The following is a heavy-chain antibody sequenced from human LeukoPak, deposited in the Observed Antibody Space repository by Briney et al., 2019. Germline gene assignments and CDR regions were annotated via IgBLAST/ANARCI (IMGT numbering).Heavy chain of an antibody. D-gene: IGHD6-13*01. Sequence: GGSLRLSCAGSGFNYNSYWMSWVRQAPGKGLEWVANVNQDGSEKYYVDSVKGRFIISRDNAKNSLYLQMNSLRAEDTALYYCVREWQQLMPSWGQGTRATVSS. J-gene: IGHJ5*02. CDR3: VREWQQLMPS. CDR1: GFNYNSYW. CDR2: VNQDGSEK. V-gene: IGHV3-7*01.